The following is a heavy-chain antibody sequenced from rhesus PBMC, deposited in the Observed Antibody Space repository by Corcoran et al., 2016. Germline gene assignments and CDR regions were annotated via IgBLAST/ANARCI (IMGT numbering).Heavy chain of an antibody. D-gene: IGHD3-3*01. CDR2: IFGSIGST. CDR3: ARQIFWTGLDY. CDR1: GGSISGGYG. J-gene: IGHJ4*01. Sequence: QVQLQESGPGLVKPSETLSLTCAVSGGSISGGYGWSWIRQPPGKGLEWIGHIFGSIGSTYYNPSLKSRVTISRDPSKNQFSLKLSSVTAADTAVYYCARQIFWTGLDYWGQGVLVTVSS. V-gene: IGHV4S7*01.